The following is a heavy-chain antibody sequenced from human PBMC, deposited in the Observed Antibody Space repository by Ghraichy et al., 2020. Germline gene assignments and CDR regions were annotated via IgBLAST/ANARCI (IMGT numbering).Heavy chain of an antibody. D-gene: IGHD3-3*01. CDR1: AFTFDGYP. Sequence: GGSLRLSCAVSAFTFDGYPMTWVRQAPGKGLEWVSTLGADGRSTFYADSVKGRFTISRDKSKTTMYLQMNSLRADDTAVYYCAADKGFGAHDYWGQGSLVFVSS. V-gene: IGHV3-23*01. CDR2: LGADGRST. CDR3: AADKGFGAHDY. J-gene: IGHJ4*02.